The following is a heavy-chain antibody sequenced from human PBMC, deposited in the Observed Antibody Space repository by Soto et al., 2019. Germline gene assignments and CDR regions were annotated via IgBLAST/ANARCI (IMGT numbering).Heavy chain of an antibody. CDR1: GGSISSGGYY. Sequence: PSETLSLTCTVSGGSISSGGYYWSWIRQHPGKGLEWIGYIYYSGSTYYNPSLKSRITISVDTSKNQFSLKLSSVTAADTAVYYCARSHYDILTGYYSDYYFDYWGQGTLVTVSS. CDR2: IYYSGST. J-gene: IGHJ4*02. V-gene: IGHV4-31*03. D-gene: IGHD3-9*01. CDR3: ARSHYDILTGYYSDYYFDY.